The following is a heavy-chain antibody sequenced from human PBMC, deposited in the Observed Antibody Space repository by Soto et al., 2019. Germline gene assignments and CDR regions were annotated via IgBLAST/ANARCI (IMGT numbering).Heavy chain of an antibody. Sequence: SVKVSCKASGGTFSSYAISWVRQAPGQGLEWMGGIIPIFGTANYAQKFQGRVTITADESTSTAYMELSSLRSEDTAVYYCARYGTTGTTFYDGEMVWGMDVWGQ. CDR1: GGTFSSYA. CDR3: ARYGTTGTTFYDGEMVWGMDV. V-gene: IGHV1-69*13. J-gene: IGHJ6*02. CDR2: IIPIFGTA. D-gene: IGHD1-1*01.